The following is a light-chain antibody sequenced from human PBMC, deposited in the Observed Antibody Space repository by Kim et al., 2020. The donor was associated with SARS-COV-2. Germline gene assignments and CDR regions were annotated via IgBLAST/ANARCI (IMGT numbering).Light chain of an antibody. Sequence: GQSVTISCIGTSSNVGGYDYVSWYPQHPGKAPQVMIYGVSRRPSGVPDRFSGSESGNTASLTISGLQAEDEASYYCCSFAGTYTWLFGGGTQLTVL. CDR3: CSFAGTYTWL. CDR1: SSNVGGYDY. V-gene: IGLV2-11*03. CDR2: GVS. J-gene: IGLJ3*02.